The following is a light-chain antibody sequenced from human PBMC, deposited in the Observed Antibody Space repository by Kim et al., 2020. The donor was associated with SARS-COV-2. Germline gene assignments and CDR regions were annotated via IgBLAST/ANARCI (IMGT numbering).Light chain of an antibody. Sequence: PGERATLSCRASQSVSSSYLAWYQQKPGQAPRLLLYHTSSRATVIPDRFSGSGSGTDFTLTISRLEPEDFAVYYCQQYGSSPLTFGGGTRVDIK. J-gene: IGKJ4*01. CDR2: HTS. V-gene: IGKV3-20*01. CDR1: QSVSSSY. CDR3: QQYGSSPLT.